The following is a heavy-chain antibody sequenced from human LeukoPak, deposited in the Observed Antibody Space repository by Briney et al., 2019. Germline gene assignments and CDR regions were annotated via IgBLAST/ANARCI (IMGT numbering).Heavy chain of an antibody. J-gene: IGHJ4*02. Sequence: GGSLRLSCAASGFAFSGYWMSWVRQAPGKGLEWVANINEDGSKKHYLDSVEGRFTISRDNAKNSLYLQMNSLRAEDTAVYYCAKDRADVVPTMVLDYWGQGILVTVSS. D-gene: IGHD5-12*01. CDR2: INEDGSKK. V-gene: IGHV3-7*03. CDR3: AKDRADVVPTMVLDY. CDR1: GFAFSGYW.